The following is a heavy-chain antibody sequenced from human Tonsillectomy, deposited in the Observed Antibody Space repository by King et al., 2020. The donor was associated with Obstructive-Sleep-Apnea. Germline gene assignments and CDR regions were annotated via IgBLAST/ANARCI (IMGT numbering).Heavy chain of an antibody. CDR2: ISHSGST. CDR1: GGSFSVYY. Sequence: VQLQQWGAGLLEPSETLSLTCAVYGGSFSVYYWSWIRQSPEKGLEWIGEISHSGSTNYNPSLKSRVTISVDTSKNQFSLKLTSVTAADTAMYYCARGGGGGSGYYFGTDVWGQGTTVTVSS. D-gene: IGHD3-10*01. J-gene: IGHJ6*02. V-gene: IGHV4-34*01. CDR3: ARGGGGGSGYYFGTDV.